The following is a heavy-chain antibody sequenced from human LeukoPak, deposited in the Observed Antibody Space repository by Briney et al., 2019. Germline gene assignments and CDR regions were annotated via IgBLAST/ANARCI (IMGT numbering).Heavy chain of an antibody. CDR2: MNPNSGNT. D-gene: IGHD3-22*01. Sequence: GASVKVSCKASGYTFTSYDINWVRQATGQGLEWMGWMNPNSGNTGYAQKFQGRVTMTRNTSISTAYMELSSLRSEDTAVYYCARVGTYYYDSSGFYYYWGQGTLVTVSS. J-gene: IGHJ4*02. CDR1: GYTFTSYD. CDR3: ARVGTYYYDSSGFYYY. V-gene: IGHV1-8*01.